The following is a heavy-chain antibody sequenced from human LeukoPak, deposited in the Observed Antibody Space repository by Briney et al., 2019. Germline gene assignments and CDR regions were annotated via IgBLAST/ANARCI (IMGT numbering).Heavy chain of an antibody. CDR3: ARASIAARYFDY. CDR2: INTDGSST. CDR1: GFTFSSYW. J-gene: IGHJ4*02. V-gene: IGHV3-74*01. D-gene: IGHD6-6*01. Sequence: GGSLRLSCAASGFTFSSYWMHWVRQAPGKGLVWVSRINTDGSSTSYADSVKGRFTISRDNAKNTLYLQMNSLRAEDTAVYYCARASIAARYFDYWGQGTLVTVSS.